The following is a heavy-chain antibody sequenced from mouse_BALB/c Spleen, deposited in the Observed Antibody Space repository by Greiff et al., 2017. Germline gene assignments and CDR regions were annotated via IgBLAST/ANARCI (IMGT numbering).Heavy chain of an antibody. J-gene: IGHJ2*01. CDR2: ISSGGSYT. D-gene: IGHD4-1*01. V-gene: IGHV5-6*03. CDR3: ARQGQNWDYFDY. CDR1: GFTFSSYG. Sequence: EVNLVESGGGLVKPGGSLKLSCAASGFTFSSYGMSWVRQTPDKRLEWVATISSGGSYTYYPDSVKWRFTISRDNAKNTLYLQMSSLKSEDTAMYYCARQGQNWDYFDYWGQGTTLTVSS.